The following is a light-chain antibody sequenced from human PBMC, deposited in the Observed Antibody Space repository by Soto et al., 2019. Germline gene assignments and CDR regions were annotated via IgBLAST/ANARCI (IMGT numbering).Light chain of an antibody. CDR1: QGINNY. J-gene: IGKJ3*01. Sequence: DIQMTQSPSSLSASVGDRVTVACRASQGINNYLAWYQQRPVKVPRLLIYAASTLHSDVPSRFSGSGFCTDFTLTISSLQPEDVATYYCQRYHSALLTFGPGTKVNIK. CDR3: QRYHSALLT. V-gene: IGKV1-27*01. CDR2: AAS.